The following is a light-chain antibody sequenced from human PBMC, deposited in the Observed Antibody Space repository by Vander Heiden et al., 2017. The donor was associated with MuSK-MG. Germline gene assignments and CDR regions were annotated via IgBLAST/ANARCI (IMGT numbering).Light chain of an antibody. J-gene: IGLJ2*01. CDR2: EVT. CDR1: SSDVGTYNL. Sequence: QSGLTQPDSGSGSPGQSITISCTGTSSDVGTYNLVSCYQQHAGEAPKLMFYEVTKRPAGVSNRFSGSKSGDTASLTISGLQAEDEADYYCVSDAGRSTVVFGGGTKLTVL. V-gene: IGLV2-23*02. CDR3: VSDAGRSTVV.